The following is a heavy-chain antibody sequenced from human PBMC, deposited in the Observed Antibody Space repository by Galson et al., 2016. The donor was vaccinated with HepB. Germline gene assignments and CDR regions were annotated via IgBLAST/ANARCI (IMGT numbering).Heavy chain of an antibody. CDR2: IYSDFNT. V-gene: IGHV3-53*01. D-gene: IGHD3-16*01. Sequence: SLRLSCAASGFTFHTNYMSWVRQAPGKGLEWLSSIYSDFNTYYADSVKGRFTNSRDNSKNTLYLQMNSLRAEDTAIYYCVKEGSYGVRYFDYWGQGTLVTVSS. J-gene: IGHJ4*02. CDR1: GFTFHTNY. CDR3: VKEGSYGVRYFDY.